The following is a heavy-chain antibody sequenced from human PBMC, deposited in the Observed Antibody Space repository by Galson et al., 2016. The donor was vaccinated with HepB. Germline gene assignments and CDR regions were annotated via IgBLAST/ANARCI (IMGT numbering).Heavy chain of an antibody. Sequence: TLSLTCTVSGGSISSRNYYWGWIRQPPGKGLEWIGSIYYNGIIYYNPSLKSRVTISMDTSKNHLSLNLTSVTAADTAVYYCARRPSGAYYALYYFDYWCQGTLVTVSS. CDR2: IYYNGII. V-gene: IGHV4-39*02. CDR1: GGSISSRNYY. CDR3: ARRPSGAYYALYYFDY. D-gene: IGHD3-22*01. J-gene: IGHJ4*02.